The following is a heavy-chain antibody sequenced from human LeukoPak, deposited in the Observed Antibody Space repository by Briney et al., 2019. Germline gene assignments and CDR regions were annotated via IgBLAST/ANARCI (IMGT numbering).Heavy chain of an antibody. CDR2: ISSSSSYI. J-gene: IGHJ6*03. Sequence: GGSLRLSCAASGFTFSSYSMNWVRQAPGKGLEWVSSISSSSSYIHYADSVKGRFTISRDNAKNSLYLQMNSLRAEDTAVYYCASGVYYYDSSGYWNYYYYMDVWGKGTTVTISS. CDR1: GFTFSSYS. V-gene: IGHV3-21*01. CDR3: ASGVYYYDSSGYWNYYYYMDV. D-gene: IGHD3-22*01.